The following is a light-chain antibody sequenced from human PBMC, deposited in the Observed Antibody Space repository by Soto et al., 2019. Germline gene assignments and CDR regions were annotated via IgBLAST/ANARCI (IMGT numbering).Light chain of an antibody. CDR1: QSVSSN. J-gene: IGKJ5*01. CDR3: QQYNNWPWIP. V-gene: IGKV3-15*01. CDR2: GAS. Sequence: EIVMTQPPATLSVSPGERATLSCRASQSVSSNLAWYQQKPGQAPRLLIYGASTRATGIPARFSGRGSGTEFTLTISSLQSEDFAVYYCQQYNNWPWIPVGQGTRLEIK.